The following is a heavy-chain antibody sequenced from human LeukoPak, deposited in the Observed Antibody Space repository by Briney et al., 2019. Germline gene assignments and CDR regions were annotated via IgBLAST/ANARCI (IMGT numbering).Heavy chain of an antibody. CDR3: AKVGGGYYYDSSGYIDY. Sequence: GGSLRLSCAASGFTLRNYAMSWVRQAPGKGLEWVSALSGSGVSTHYADSVKGRFTISRDNSKNTLYLQMNSLRAEDTAVYYCAKVGGGYYYDSSGYIDYWGQGTLVTVSS. V-gene: IGHV3-23*01. CDR1: GFTLRNYA. CDR2: LSGSGVST. J-gene: IGHJ4*02. D-gene: IGHD3-22*01.